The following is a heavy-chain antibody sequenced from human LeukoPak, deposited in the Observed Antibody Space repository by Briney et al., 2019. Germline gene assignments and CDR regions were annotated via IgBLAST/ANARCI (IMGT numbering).Heavy chain of an antibody. CDR1: GFTFSSYG. Sequence: GGSLRLSCAASGFTFSSYGMHWVRQAPGKGLEWVAVISYDGSNKYYADSVKGRFTISRDNSKNTLYLQMNSLRAEDTAVYYCAKVYLAVTDYYYMDVWGKGTTVTVSS. CDR3: AKVYLAVTDYYYMDV. CDR2: ISYDGSNK. V-gene: IGHV3-30*18. J-gene: IGHJ6*03. D-gene: IGHD2-21*02.